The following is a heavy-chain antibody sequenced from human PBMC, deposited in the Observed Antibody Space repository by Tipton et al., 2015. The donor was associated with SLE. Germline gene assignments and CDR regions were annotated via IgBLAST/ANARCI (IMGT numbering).Heavy chain of an antibody. CDR2: IDPNGSPT. CDR3: ASLSAPSDY. J-gene: IGHJ4*02. CDR1: GFTFSSYW. V-gene: IGHV3-74*01. Sequence: SLRLSCTASGFTFSSYWMHWVRQPPGKGLVWVSEIDPNGSPTNYADSVKDRFTISRDNAKNTLFLEMNSLRVDDTAVYYCASLSAPSDYWCQGTLVTVSS.